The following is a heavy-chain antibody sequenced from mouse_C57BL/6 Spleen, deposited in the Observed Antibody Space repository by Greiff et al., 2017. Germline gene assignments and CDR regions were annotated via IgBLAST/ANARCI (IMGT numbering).Heavy chain of an antibody. CDR1: GYSFTGYY. Sequence: VQLKQSGPELVKPGASVKISCKASGYSFTGYYMNWVKQSPEKSLEWIGEINPSTGGTTYNQKFKAKATLTVDKSSSTAYMQLKSLTSEDSAVYYCARSPWGSSPYFDYWGQGTTLTVSS. J-gene: IGHJ2*01. CDR3: ARSPWGSSPYFDY. V-gene: IGHV1-42*01. CDR2: INPSTGGT. D-gene: IGHD1-1*01.